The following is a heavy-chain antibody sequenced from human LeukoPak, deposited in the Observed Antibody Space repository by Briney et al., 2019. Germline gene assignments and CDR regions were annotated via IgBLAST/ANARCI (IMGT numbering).Heavy chain of an antibody. J-gene: IGHJ6*03. CDR3: ARLSNSYDSSGSPESGKYYYYYYMDV. CDR1: GYSFTSYW. Sequence: GESLKISCKGSGYSFTSYWIGWVRQMPGKGLEWMGIIYPGDSDTRYSPSFQGQVTISADKSIRTAYLQWSSLKASDTAMYYCARLSNSYDSSGSPESGKYYYYYYMDVWGKGTTVTISS. D-gene: IGHD3-22*01. CDR2: IYPGDSDT. V-gene: IGHV5-51*01.